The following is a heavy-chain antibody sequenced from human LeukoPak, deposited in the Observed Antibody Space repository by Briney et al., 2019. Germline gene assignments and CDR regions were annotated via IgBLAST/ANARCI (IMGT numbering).Heavy chain of an antibody. D-gene: IGHD3-9*01. CDR3: ERRVYYDILTGSYYFDY. V-gene: IGHV4-39*01. CDR1: GGSLRRSTTYY. CDR2: IYYSGTI. Sequence: SETLSLTCSVPGGSLRRSTTYYWGWIRQPPGKGLEWIGSIYYSGTIYYNPSLKSRVTISVDTSKNQFSLRLSSVTAADTAVYYCERRVYYDILTGSYYFDYWGQGTLVTVSS. J-gene: IGHJ4*02.